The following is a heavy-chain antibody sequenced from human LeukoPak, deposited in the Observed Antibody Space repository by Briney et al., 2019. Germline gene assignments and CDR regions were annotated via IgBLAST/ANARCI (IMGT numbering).Heavy chain of an antibody. CDR1: GYTFTSYD. V-gene: IGHV1-8*01. CDR2: MNPNSGNT. CDR3: ARDGEYYYDSSGSPSGDY. Sequence: ASVKVSCKASGYTFTSYDINWVRQATGQGLEWMGWMNPNSGNTGYAQKFQGRVTMTRNTSISTAYMELSSLRSEDTAVYYCARDGEYYYDSSGSPSGDYWGQGTLVTVSS. J-gene: IGHJ4*02. D-gene: IGHD3-22*01.